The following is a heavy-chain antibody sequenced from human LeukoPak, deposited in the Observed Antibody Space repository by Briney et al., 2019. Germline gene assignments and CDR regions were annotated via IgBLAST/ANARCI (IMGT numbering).Heavy chain of an antibody. Sequence: GRSLRLSCAASGFTSSSYAMHWVRQAPGKGLEWVAVISYDGSNKYYADSVKGRFTISRDSSKNTLYLQMNSLRAEDTAVYYCASATGDNDAFDIWGQGTMVTVSS. D-gene: IGHD7-27*01. CDR2: ISYDGSNK. V-gene: IGHV3-30-3*01. J-gene: IGHJ3*02. CDR3: ASATGDNDAFDI. CDR1: GFTSSSYA.